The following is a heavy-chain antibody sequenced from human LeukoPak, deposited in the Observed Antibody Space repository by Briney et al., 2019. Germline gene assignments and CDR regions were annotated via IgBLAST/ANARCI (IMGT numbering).Heavy chain of an antibody. CDR2: INSDGSST. D-gene: IGHD5-18*01. CDR3: ARDSGYSYADDY. Sequence: PGGSLRLSCAASEFIFSTYWMHWVRQAPGKGLVWVSRINSDGSSTSYADSVKGRFTISRDNTENTLYLQMNSLRAEDTAVYYCARDSGYSYADDYWGQGTLVTVSS. J-gene: IGHJ4*02. V-gene: IGHV3-74*01. CDR1: EFIFSTYW.